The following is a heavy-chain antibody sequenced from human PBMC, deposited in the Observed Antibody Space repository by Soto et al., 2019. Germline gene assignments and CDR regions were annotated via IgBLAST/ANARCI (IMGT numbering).Heavy chain of an antibody. V-gene: IGHV4-34*01. CDR2: INHSGST. CDR3: AREAIYCTNGVCYTNYYGMDV. Sequence: SETLSLTCAVYGGSFSGYYWSWIRQPPGKGLEWIGEINHSGSTNYNPSLKSRVTISVDTSKNQFSLKLSSVTAADTAVYYCAREAIYCTNGVCYTNYYGMDVWGQGTTVTVSS. CDR1: GGSFSGYY. J-gene: IGHJ6*02. D-gene: IGHD2-8*01.